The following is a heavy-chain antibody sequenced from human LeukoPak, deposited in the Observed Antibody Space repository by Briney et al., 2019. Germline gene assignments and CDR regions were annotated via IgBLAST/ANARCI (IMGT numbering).Heavy chain of an antibody. D-gene: IGHD2-2*01. J-gene: IGHJ3*02. CDR1: GGSISSGGYY. Sequence: SQTLSLTCTVSGGSISSGGYYWSWIRQPPGKGLEWIGYIYHSGSTYYNPSLKSRVTISVDRSKNQFSLKLSSVTAADTAVYYCARVCCSTSCHDAFDIWGQGTMVTVSS. CDR2: IYHSGST. V-gene: IGHV4-30-2*01. CDR3: ARVCCSTSCHDAFDI.